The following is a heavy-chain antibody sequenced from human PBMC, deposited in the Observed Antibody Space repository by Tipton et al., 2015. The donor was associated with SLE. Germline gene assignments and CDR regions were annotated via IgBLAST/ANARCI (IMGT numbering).Heavy chain of an antibody. J-gene: IGHJ3*02. D-gene: IGHD1-26*01. V-gene: IGHV4-59*12. Sequence: TLSLTCTVSGVSINDYYWSWIRQAPGKGLEWIGSIYYSGTTNYNPSLKSRIAMSVDTSSNQFSLRLSSVTAADTAVYYCARGVGTMSNDAFDIWGQGTMVTVSS. CDR3: ARGVGTMSNDAFDI. CDR1: GVSINDYY. CDR2: IYYSGTT.